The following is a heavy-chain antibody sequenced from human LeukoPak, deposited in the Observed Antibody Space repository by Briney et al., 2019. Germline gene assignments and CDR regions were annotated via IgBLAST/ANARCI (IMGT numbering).Heavy chain of an antibody. V-gene: IGHV3-30*02. CDR3: AKDKGSGSPIYGFDP. CDR2: MRYDGSNK. J-gene: IGHJ5*02. Sequence: QPGGSLRLSCAASGFTFSSYGMHWVRQAPGKGLEWVASMRYDGSNKYYADSVKGRFAISRDNSKNTLYLQMNSLRAEDAAVYYCAKDKGSGSPIYGFDPWGQGTLVTVSS. D-gene: IGHD3-10*01. CDR1: GFTFSSYG.